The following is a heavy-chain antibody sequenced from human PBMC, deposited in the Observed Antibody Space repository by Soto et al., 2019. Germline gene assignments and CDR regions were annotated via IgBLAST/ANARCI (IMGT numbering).Heavy chain of an antibody. D-gene: IGHD2-15*01. Sequence: SGTLSLTCAVYGGSFSGYYWSWIRQPPGKGLEWIGGINHSGSTNYNPSLKSRVTISVDTSKNQFSLKLSSVTAADTAVYYCARGENVVVVAATRHHRKNSNDYWGQGTLVTVSS. CDR2: INHSGST. CDR3: ARGENVVVVAATRHHRKNSNDY. CDR1: GGSFSGYY. V-gene: IGHV4-34*01. J-gene: IGHJ4*02.